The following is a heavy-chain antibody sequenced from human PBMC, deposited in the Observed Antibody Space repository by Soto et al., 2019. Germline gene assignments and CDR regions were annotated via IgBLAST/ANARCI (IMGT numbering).Heavy chain of an antibody. CDR1: GGSISSSSYY. V-gene: IGHV4-39*01. CDR2: IYYSGST. Sequence: PSETLSLTCTVSGGSISSSSYYWGWIRQPPGKGLEWIGSIYYSGSTYYNPSLKSRVTISVDTSKNQFSLKLSSVTAADTAVYYCARCLYYDSSGYYPYYFDYWGQGTLVTVSS. CDR3: ARCLYYDSSGYYPYYFDY. J-gene: IGHJ4*02. D-gene: IGHD3-22*01.